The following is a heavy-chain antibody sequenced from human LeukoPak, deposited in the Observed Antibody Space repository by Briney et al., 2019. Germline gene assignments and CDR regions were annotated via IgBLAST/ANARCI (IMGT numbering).Heavy chain of an antibody. CDR1: GFTFSSYW. D-gene: IGHD3-22*01. CDR3: AREGLLGAIDY. J-gene: IGHJ4*02. V-gene: IGHV3-7*01. Sequence: GGSLRLSCAASGFTFSSYWMSWVRQAPGKGLEWVADIKQDGSEKYYVDSVKGRFTISRDNAKNSLYLQMNSLRAEDTAVYYCAREGLLGAIDYWGQGTLVTVSS. CDR2: IKQDGSEK.